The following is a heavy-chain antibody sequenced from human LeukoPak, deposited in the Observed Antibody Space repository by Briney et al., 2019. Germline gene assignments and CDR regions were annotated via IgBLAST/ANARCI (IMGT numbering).Heavy chain of an antibody. CDR1: GGTFSSYA. CDR3: AGLDYDGSGSYG. V-gene: IGHV1-69*13. D-gene: IGHD3-10*01. Sequence: SVKVSCKASGGTFSSYAISWVRQAPGQGLEWMGGIIPIFGTANYAQKFQGRVTITADESTSTAYMELRSLSSEDTAVYYWAGLDYDGSGSYGGGQGTLVTVSS. J-gene: IGHJ4*02. CDR2: IIPIFGTA.